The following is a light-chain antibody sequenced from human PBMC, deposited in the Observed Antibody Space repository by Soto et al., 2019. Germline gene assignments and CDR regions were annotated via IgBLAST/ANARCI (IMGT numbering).Light chain of an antibody. J-gene: IGKJ4*01. V-gene: IGKV1-27*01. Sequence: DIEMTQSPASLSASLGDRVTITCRASQGIANFLAWYQQKPGKVPRLLIYYASTLQPGVPSRFSGSGSGTDFTLTSTRLQAEDVATYYCQKYNSVPNTFGGGTKVEI. CDR2: YAS. CDR1: QGIANF. CDR3: QKYNSVPNT.